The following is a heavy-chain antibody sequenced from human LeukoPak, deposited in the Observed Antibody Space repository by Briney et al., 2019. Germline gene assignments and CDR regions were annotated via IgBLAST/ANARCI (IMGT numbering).Heavy chain of an antibody. V-gene: IGHV1-69*13. D-gene: IGHD6-13*01. CDR2: IIPTFGTT. CDR1: GGTFSSYA. CDR3: ARGSNSWYTQHAFDY. J-gene: IGHJ4*02. Sequence: ASVKVSCKASGGTFSSYAINWVRQAPGQGLEWMGGIIPTFGTTNYAQRFQGRVTITADESTSTAYMELSSLRSEDTAVYYCARGSNSWYTQHAFDYWGQGTLVTVSS.